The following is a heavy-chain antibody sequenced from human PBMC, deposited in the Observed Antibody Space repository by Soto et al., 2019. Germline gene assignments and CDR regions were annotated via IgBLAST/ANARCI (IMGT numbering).Heavy chain of an antibody. CDR2: IWYDGSNK. CDR1: GFTFSSYG. V-gene: IGHV3-33*01. Sequence: GGSLRLSCAASGFTFSSYGMHWVRQAPGKGLEWVAVIWYDGSNKYYADSVKGRFTISRGNSKNTLYLQMNSLRAEDTAVYYCARDGYSSGTYFDYWGQGTLVTVSS. D-gene: IGHD6-19*01. CDR3: ARDGYSSGTYFDY. J-gene: IGHJ4*02.